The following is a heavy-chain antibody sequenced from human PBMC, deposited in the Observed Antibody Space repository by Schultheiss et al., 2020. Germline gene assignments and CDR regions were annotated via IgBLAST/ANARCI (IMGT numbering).Heavy chain of an antibody. CDR3: AKVMIRHYYDSSGQHRDY. CDR2: ISYDGSNK. Sequence: GGSLRLSCAASGFTFSSYGMHWVRQAPGKGLEWVAVISYDGSNKYYADSVKGRFTISRDNSKNTLYLQMNSLRAEDTAVYYCAKVMIRHYYDSSGQHRDYWGQGTLVTGSS. CDR1: GFTFSSYG. J-gene: IGHJ4*02. V-gene: IGHV3-30*18. D-gene: IGHD3-22*01.